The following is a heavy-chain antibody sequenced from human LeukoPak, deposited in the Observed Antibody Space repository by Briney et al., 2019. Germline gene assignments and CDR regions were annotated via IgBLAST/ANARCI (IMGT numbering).Heavy chain of an antibody. CDR2: INHSGST. D-gene: IGHD6-6*01. Sequence: SETLSLTCAVYGGSFSDYYWSWIRQPPGKGLEWIGEINHSGSTHYNPSLKSRVTISVDTSKNQFSLKLSSVTAADTAVYYCARSWSSSSSHGWYYYYYGMDVWGQGTTVTVSS. J-gene: IGHJ6*02. V-gene: IGHV4-34*01. CDR1: GGSFSDYY. CDR3: ARSWSSSSSHGWYYYYYGMDV.